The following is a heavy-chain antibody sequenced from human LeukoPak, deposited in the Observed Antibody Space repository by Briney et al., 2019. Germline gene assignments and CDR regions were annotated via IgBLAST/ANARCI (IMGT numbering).Heavy chain of an antibody. J-gene: IGHJ4*02. CDR2: INHSGST. CDR1: GGSFSGYY. D-gene: IGHD3-9*01. CDR3: ARVAVIRYFDWLSSISYFDY. V-gene: IGHV4-34*01. Sequence: PSETLSLTCAVYGGSFSGYYWSWIRQPPGKGLEWIEEINHSGSTNYNPSLKSRVTISVDTSKNQFSLKLSSVTAADTAVYYCARVAVIRYFDWLSSISYFDYWGQGTLVTVSS.